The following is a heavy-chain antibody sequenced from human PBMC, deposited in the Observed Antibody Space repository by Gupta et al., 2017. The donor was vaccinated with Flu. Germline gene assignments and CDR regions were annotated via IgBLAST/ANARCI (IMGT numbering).Heavy chain of an antibody. CDR2: ISYDGSDK. J-gene: IGHJ6*02. CDR1: GFTFSNYG. Sequence: QVQLVESGGGVVQPGTSLRLSCAASGFTFSNYGIHWVRQAQGKGLEWVAVISYDGSDKYYADSLKGRFTISRDNSKNTLFLQMNSLRPEDTAVYYCAKGSAATTSGGMDVWGQGTTVTVSS. D-gene: IGHD4-4*01. CDR3: AKGSAATTSGGMDV. V-gene: IGHV3-30*18.